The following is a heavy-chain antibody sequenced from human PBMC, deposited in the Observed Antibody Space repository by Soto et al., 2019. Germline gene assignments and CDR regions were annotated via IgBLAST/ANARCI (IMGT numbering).Heavy chain of an antibody. D-gene: IGHD3-22*01. Sequence: PGGSLRLSCSASGFTFSSYAMNWVRRGTGKGLEWVSAIGTTGDTYYAGSVKGRFTIARENAKNSLYLQMNSLRAGDTAIYFCARAIGPTLFDYWGQGTLVTVSS. J-gene: IGHJ4*02. V-gene: IGHV3-13*04. CDR3: ARAIGPTLFDY. CDR1: GFTFSSYA. CDR2: IGTTGDT.